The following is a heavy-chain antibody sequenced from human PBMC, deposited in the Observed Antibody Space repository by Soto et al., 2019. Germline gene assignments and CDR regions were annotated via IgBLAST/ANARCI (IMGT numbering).Heavy chain of an antibody. Sequence: VPLVESGGGVVQPGRSLRLSCAASGFTFSDYAMHWVRQAPGKGLEWVAVVSHDGRNTHYADSVKGRFTISSDSSKNTVSLEMTSLRAEDTAGYYCARGGRQWLVRSDVNFWGQGALVTVSS. J-gene: IGHJ4*02. CDR3: ARGGRQWLVRSDVNF. V-gene: IGHV3-30*03. D-gene: IGHD6-19*01. CDR1: GFTFSDYA. CDR2: VSHDGRNT.